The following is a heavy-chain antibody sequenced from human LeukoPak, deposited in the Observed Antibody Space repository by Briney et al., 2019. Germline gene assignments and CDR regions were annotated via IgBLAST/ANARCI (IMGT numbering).Heavy chain of an antibody. J-gene: IGHJ5*02. CDR2: IIPIFGTA. D-gene: IGHD6-6*01. Sequence: ASVKVSRKASGGTFSSYAISWVRQAPGQGLEWMGGIIPIFGTANYAQKFQGRVTITADESTSTAYMELSSLRSEDTAVYYCARSLEYSSSSMLGWFDPWGQGTLVTVSS. V-gene: IGHV1-69*13. CDR1: GGTFSSYA. CDR3: ARSLEYSSSSMLGWFDP.